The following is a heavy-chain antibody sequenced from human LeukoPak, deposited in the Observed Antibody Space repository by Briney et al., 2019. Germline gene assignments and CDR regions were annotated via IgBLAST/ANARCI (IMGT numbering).Heavy chain of an antibody. CDR1: GFTFSSYG. Sequence: PGGSLRLPCAASGFTFSSYGMHWVRQAPGKGLEWVAVIWYDGSNKYYADSVKGRFTISRGNSKNTLYLQMNSLRAEDTAVYYCARDFTQSSPFDYWGQGTLVTVSS. J-gene: IGHJ4*02. CDR2: IWYDGSNK. CDR3: ARDFTQSSPFDY. V-gene: IGHV3-33*01.